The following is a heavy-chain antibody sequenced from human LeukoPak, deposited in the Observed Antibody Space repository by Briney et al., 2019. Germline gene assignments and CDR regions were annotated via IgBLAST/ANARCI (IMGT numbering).Heavy chain of an antibody. CDR1: GYTLTELS. Sequence: ASVKVSCKVSGYTLTELSMHWVRQAPGKGLEWMGGFDPEDGETIYAQKFQGRVTMTEDTSTDTAYMELSSLRSEDTAVYYCATHHAYDSSGYYYYFDYWGQGTLVTVSS. CDR3: ATHHAYDSSGYYYYFDY. V-gene: IGHV1-24*01. CDR2: FDPEDGET. D-gene: IGHD3-22*01. J-gene: IGHJ4*02.